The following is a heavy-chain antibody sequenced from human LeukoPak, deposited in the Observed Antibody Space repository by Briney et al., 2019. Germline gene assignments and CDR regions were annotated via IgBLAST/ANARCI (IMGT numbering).Heavy chain of an antibody. CDR3: ARGTTVTAIFDY. CDR1: GGSISSYY. J-gene: IGHJ4*02. CDR2: IYYSGST. D-gene: IGHD4-11*01. Sequence: ASETLSLTCTVSGGSISSYYWSWIRQPPGKGLEWIGYIYYSGSTYYNPSLKSRVTISVDTSKNQFSLKLSSVTAADTAVYYCARGTTVTAIFDYWGQGTLVTVSS. V-gene: IGHV4-59*12.